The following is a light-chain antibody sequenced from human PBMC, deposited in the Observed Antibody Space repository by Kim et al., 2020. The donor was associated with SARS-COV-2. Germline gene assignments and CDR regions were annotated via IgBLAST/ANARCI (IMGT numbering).Light chain of an antibody. V-gene: IGLV2-14*01. CDR1: SSDVGAYNY. J-gene: IGLJ3*02. Sequence: QSALTQPASVSGSPGQSITISCTGTSSDVGAYNYVSWYQQHPGKAPKLMIYAVNKRPSGVSSRFSGSKSGNTASLTISGLQAEDEADYYCYSFKGSETWVFGGGTQLTVL. CDR2: AVN. CDR3: YSFKGSETWV.